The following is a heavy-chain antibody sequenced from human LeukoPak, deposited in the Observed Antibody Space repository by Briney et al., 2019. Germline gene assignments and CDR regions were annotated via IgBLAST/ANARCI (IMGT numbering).Heavy chain of an antibody. D-gene: IGHD2-15*01. V-gene: IGHV3-48*01. CDR3: ARRQVAPPVTEPHYYYYYFMDV. J-gene: IGHJ6*03. CDR2: ISSSGTTI. CDR1: GFTFGTYS. Sequence: GGSLRLSCVASGFTFGTYSFNWVRQAPGKGLEWISYISSSGTTIYYSDSVRGRFTVSRDNAKNSLFLQVSSLRAEDTAVYYCARRQVAPPVTEPHYYYYYFMDVWGGGTTVTVSS.